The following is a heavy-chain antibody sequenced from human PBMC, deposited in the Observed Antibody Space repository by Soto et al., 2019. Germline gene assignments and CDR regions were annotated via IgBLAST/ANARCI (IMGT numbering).Heavy chain of an antibody. CDR2: IYYSGST. Sequence: SETLSLTCTVSGGCISSSSYYWGWIRQPPGKGLDWIGSIYYSGSTYYNPSLKSRVTISVDTSKNQFSLKLSSVTAADTAVYYCARPIYLTTVTTLSSYNWFDPWGQGTLVTVSS. J-gene: IGHJ5*02. V-gene: IGHV4-39*01. CDR3: ARPIYLTTVTTLSSYNWFDP. CDR1: GGCISSSSYY. D-gene: IGHD4-17*01.